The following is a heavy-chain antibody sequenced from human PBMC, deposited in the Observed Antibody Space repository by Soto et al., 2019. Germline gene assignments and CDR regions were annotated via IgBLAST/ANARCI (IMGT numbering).Heavy chain of an antibody. D-gene: IGHD5-18*01. CDR3: ARYRNVDTAMVLYYYYGMDV. J-gene: IGHJ6*02. CDR1: RGTLSSYA. Sequence: SVEVSCKDSRGTLSSYAMWWLRQDPGQGLEWMGGIIPIFGTANYAQKFQGRVTITADESTSTAYMELSSLRSEDTAVYYCARYRNVDTAMVLYYYYGMDVWGQGTTVTVS. V-gene: IGHV1-69*13. CDR2: IIPIFGTA.